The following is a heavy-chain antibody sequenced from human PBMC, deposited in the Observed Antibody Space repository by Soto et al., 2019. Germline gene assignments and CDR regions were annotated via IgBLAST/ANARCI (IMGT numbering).Heavy chain of an antibody. Sequence: EVQLVESGGGLVQPGGSLRLSCAVSGFTFTTYWMTWVRQAPGKGLEWVANIKEDGTEKNYLDSVGGRFSNSRDNAKNSLYLQMNSLRAEDTAIYYCARAGSENEYWGQGTLVTVSS. CDR2: IKEDGTEK. V-gene: IGHV3-7*05. CDR3: ARAGSENEY. CDR1: GFTFTTYW. D-gene: IGHD3-10*01. J-gene: IGHJ4*02.